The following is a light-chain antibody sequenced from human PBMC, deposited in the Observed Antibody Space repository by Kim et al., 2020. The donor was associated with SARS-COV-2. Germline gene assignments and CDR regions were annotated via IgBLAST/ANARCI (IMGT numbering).Light chain of an antibody. Sequence: DIQMTQSPSTLSASVGDRVTITCRTTQSISSHLNWYQQKPGRAPKLLISAASTLQGGVPSRFSGSGSETDFTLTISSLQPEDFATYFCQRSYITPCTFGPGAKVDIK. J-gene: IGKJ3*01. CDR2: AAS. V-gene: IGKV1-39*01. CDR1: QSISSH. CDR3: QRSYITPCT.